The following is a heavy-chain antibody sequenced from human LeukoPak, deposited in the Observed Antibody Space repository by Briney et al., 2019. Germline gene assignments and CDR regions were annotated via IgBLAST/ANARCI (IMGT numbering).Heavy chain of an antibody. CDR3: ARVLPHRHLRYGYYGRRGYAFDI. Sequence: SETLSLTCTVSGGSISSGGYYWGWIRQHPGKGLEWIGYIYYSGSTYYNPSLKSRVIISVDTSKNQFSLKLSSVTAADTAVYYCARVLPHRHLRYGYYGRRGYAFDIWGQGTMVTVSS. CDR1: GGSISSGGYY. CDR2: IYYSGST. D-gene: IGHD4-17*01. V-gene: IGHV4-31*03. J-gene: IGHJ3*02.